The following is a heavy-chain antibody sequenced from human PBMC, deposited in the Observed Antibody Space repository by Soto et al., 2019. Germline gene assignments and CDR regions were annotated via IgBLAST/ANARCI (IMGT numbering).Heavy chain of an antibody. CDR3: AKDYGSGSYYKGVIDY. V-gene: IGHV3-43*01. CDR1: GFTFDDYT. J-gene: IGHJ4*02. Sequence: GGSLRLSCAASGFTFDDYTMHWVRQAPGKGLEWVSLISWDGGSTYYADSVKGRFTISRDNSKNSLYLQMNSLRTEDTALYYCAKDYGSGSYYKGVIDYWGQGTLVTVSS. D-gene: IGHD3-10*01. CDR2: ISWDGGST.